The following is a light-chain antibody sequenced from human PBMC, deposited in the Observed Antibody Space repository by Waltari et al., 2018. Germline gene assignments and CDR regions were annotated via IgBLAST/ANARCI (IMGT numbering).Light chain of an antibody. J-gene: IGKJ3*01. CDR3: QQYNNWPPLFT. CDR1: QSVTTN. Sequence: EIVMTQXPATLSVSPGERXTPPXRASQSVTTNFAWYQQKPGQAPRLLIYGASTRATGIPARFSGSGSGTEFTLTISGTQSGDFAIYYCQQYNNWPPLFTFGPGTRVDFK. CDR2: GAS. V-gene: IGKV3-15*01.